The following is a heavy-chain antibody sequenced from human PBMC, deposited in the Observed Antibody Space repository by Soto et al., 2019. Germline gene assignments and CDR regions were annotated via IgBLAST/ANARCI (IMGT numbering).Heavy chain of an antibody. D-gene: IGHD6-6*01. CDR3: AKVGEYSSPYYYYYGMDV. Sequence: HPGGSLRLSCAASGFTFSSYAMSWVRQAPGKGLEWVSAISGSGGSTYYADSVKGRFTISRDNSKNTLYLQMNSLRAEDTAVYYCAKVGEYSSPYYYYYGMDVWGQGTTVTVSS. CDR1: GFTFSSYA. V-gene: IGHV3-23*01. J-gene: IGHJ6*02. CDR2: ISGSGGST.